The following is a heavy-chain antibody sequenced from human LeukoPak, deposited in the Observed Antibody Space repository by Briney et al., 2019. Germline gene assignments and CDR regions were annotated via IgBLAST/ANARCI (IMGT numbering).Heavy chain of an antibody. D-gene: IGHD3-10*01. CDR1: GFTVSSNY. Sequence: GGSLRLSCAASGFTVSSNYMSWVRQAPGKGLEWVSTISGSGAGTYYADSVKGRFTISRDNAKNSLYLQMNSLRAEDTAVYYCARVSRVRGVYDYWGQGTLVTVSS. CDR2: ISGSGAGT. CDR3: ARVSRVRGVYDY. J-gene: IGHJ4*02. V-gene: IGHV3-23*01.